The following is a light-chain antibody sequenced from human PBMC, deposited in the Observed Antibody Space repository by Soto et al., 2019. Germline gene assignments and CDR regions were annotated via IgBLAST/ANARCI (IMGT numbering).Light chain of an antibody. CDR3: TSFTTSGLGL. Sequence: QSALTQPASVSGSPGQWITISCTGTSSDVGGYHYVSWYQQHPGKAPKLMIFEVSHRASGDSPRFSGSRSGNTASLTISGLQAEDEADYYCTSFTTSGLGLFGSGTKLTVL. V-gene: IGLV2-14*01. CDR2: EVS. J-gene: IGLJ1*01. CDR1: SSDVGGYHY.